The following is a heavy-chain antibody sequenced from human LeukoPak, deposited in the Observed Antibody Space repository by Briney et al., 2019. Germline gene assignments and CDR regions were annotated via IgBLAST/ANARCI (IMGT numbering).Heavy chain of an antibody. V-gene: IGHV4-39*01. CDR1: GGSISSSSYY. CDR2: IYYSGST. CDR3: ARMDRASCYFDY. D-gene: IGHD2-2*01. Sequence: SETLSLTCTVSGGSISSSSYYWGWIPQPPGKGLEWIGSIYYSGSTYYNPSLKSRVTISVDTSKNQFSLKLSSVTAADTAVYYCARMDRASCYFDYWGQGTQVTVSS. J-gene: IGHJ4*02.